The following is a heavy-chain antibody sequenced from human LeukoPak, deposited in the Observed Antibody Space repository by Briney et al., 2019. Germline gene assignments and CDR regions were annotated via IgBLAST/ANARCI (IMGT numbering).Heavy chain of an antibody. CDR2: INHSGST. V-gene: IGHV4-34*01. J-gene: IGHJ6*03. Sequence: SETLSLTCAVYGGSFSGYYWSWIRQPPGKGLEWIGEINHSGSTNYNPSLKSRVTISVDTSKNQFSLKLSSVTAADTAVYYCARRFNNVYYYCYYMDVWGKGTTVTISS. D-gene: IGHD1/OR15-1a*01. CDR1: GGSFSGYY. CDR3: ARRFNNVYYYCYYMDV.